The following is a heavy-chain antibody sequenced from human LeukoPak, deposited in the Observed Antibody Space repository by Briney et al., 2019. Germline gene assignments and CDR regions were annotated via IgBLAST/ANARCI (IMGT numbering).Heavy chain of an antibody. CDR3: ARVSLDYYENFHAFDI. CDR2: INPKSGGT. D-gene: IGHD3-16*01. J-gene: IGHJ3*02. V-gene: IGHV1-2*02. CDR1: GYSFNGYY. Sequence: ASVKVSCKASGYSFNGYYIHWVRQAPGQGLEWMGWINPKSGGTKYAQKFQGRVIMTRDRPITTAYMELSRLRFDDTAVYYCARVSLDYYENFHAFDIWGQGTTLTVSS.